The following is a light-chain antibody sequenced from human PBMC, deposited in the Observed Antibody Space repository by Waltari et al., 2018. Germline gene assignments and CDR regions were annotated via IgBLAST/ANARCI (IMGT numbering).Light chain of an antibody. J-gene: IGKJ2*01. V-gene: IGKV4-1*01. CDR1: QSILFTSNNKNY. CDR2: WAS. CDR3: QQYYSTPYT. Sequence: DIIMTQSPDSLAVSLCERATINCKSSQSILFTSNNKNYLAWYQQRPGQPPKLLIYWASTRECGVPDRFSGCGSGTDFTLTISSLQTEDVAVYYCQQYYSTPYTFGQGTKLEI.